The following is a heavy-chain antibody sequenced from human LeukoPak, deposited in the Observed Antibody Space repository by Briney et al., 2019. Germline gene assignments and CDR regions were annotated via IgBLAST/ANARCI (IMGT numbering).Heavy chain of an antibody. J-gene: IGHJ4*02. V-gene: IGHV1-69*13. Sequence: ASVKVSCKASGGTFSSYAISWVRQAPGQGLEWMGGIIPIFGTANYAQKFQGRVTITADESTSTAYMELSSLRSEDTAVYYCARVSEASGYDFWSGSFDYWGQGTLVTVSS. CDR3: ARVSEASGYDFWSGSFDY. CDR1: GGTFSSYA. D-gene: IGHD3-3*01. CDR2: IIPIFGTA.